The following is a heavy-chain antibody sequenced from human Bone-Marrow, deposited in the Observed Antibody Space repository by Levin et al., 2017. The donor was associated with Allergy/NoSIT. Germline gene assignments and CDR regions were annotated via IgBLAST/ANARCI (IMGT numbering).Heavy chain of an antibody. V-gene: IGHV1-46*01. CDR1: GYTFTHYY. D-gene: IGHD3-10*01. CDR3: AINIWFGDFGDY. Sequence: GASVKVSCKASGYTFTHYYIHWVRQAPGQGLEWMGIMNPSIGNATYAQKFQGRITMTRDTSTSTAYMALSSLISEDTAVYYCAINIWFGDFGDYWGQGSLVTVSS. J-gene: IGHJ4*02. CDR2: MNPSIGNA.